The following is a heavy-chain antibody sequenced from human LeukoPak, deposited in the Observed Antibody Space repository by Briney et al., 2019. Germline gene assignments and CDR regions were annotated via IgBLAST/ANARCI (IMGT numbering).Heavy chain of an antibody. CDR2: VYYTGST. Sequence: TSETLSLTCTVSGGSISTYYWTWIRQPPGKGLEWIGYVYYTGSTNYNPSLKSRVTISVDTSKNQFSLKLSSVTAADTAVYYCARVYGSGYDFRGAFDIWGQGTMVTVSS. CDR1: GGSISTYY. V-gene: IGHV4-59*01. CDR3: ARVYGSGYDFRGAFDI. J-gene: IGHJ3*02. D-gene: IGHD5-12*01.